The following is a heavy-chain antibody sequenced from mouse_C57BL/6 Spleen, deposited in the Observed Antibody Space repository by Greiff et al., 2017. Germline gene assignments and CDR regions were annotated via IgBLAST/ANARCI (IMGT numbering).Heavy chain of an antibody. CDR3: AREELGRGGFAY. CDR2: INPSTGGT. J-gene: IGHJ3*01. Sequence: VQLKQSGPELVKPGASVKISCKASGYSFTGYYMNWVKQSPEKSLEWIGEINPSTGGTTYNQKFKAKATLTVDKSSSTAYMQLKSLTSEDSAVYYCAREELGRGGFAYWGQGTLVTVSA. D-gene: IGHD4-1*01. V-gene: IGHV1-42*01. CDR1: GYSFTGYY.